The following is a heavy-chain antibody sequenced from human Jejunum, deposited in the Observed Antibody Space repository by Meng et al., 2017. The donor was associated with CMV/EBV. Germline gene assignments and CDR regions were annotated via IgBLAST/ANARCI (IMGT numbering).Heavy chain of an antibody. J-gene: IGHJ4*02. CDR1: GDSISSDIW. CDR3: GRDQGRELINH. V-gene: IGHV4-4*02. D-gene: IGHD1-7*01. Sequence: QVQLRVSGPGLVKPSGTLSLTCTVSGDSISSDIWWSWVRQPPGKGLEWIGEVYHRGDTNYNPSLKSRVDISVDKSKNQFYLSLFSVTAADTAVYYCGRDQGRELINHWGQGTLVTVSS. CDR2: VYHRGDT.